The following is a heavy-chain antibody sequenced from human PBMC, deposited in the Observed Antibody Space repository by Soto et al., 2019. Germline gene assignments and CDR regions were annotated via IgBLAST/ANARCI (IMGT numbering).Heavy chain of an antibody. CDR1: GGYIINYC. CDR2: IYYSGST. CDR3: ARRDIDNWNQGHAFGI. D-gene: IGHD1-20*01. V-gene: IGHV4-59*05. Sequence: PSETKCVSWNVAGGYIINYCWSWFRKKKGKGLEWIGSIYYSGSTYYNPSLKSRVTISVDTSENQFSLKLSSVTAADTAVYYCARRDIDNWNQGHAFGIWGQGTMVTVSS. J-gene: IGHJ3*02.